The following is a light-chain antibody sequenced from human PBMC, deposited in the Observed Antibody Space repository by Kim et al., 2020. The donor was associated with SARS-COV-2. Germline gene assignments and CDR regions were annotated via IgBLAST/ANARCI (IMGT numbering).Light chain of an antibody. CDR2: AAS. V-gene: IGKV1-12*02. CDR3: QHTNGFPST. J-gene: IGKJ1*01. Sequence: ASVGDRVTITCRASQGISSWLAWYQQKPGTAPNLLIDAASTLQSGFPSRFSGSGSGTDFTLTISSLQPEDFATYYCQHTNGFPSTFGQGAKVDIK. CDR1: QGISSW.